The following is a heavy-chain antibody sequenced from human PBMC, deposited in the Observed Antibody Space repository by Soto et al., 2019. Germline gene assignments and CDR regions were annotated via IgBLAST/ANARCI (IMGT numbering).Heavy chain of an antibody. CDR3: AREYYDIEASGDP. J-gene: IGHJ5*02. CDR2: ITSSSGHI. V-gene: IGHV3-21*06. CDR1: GHTLTTYT. Sequence: PRLSCEATGHTLTTYTMNWVRQSSGKGLECVSSITSSSGHIYYADSVKGRFTISRDNAKNSLYLQMNSLRAEATAVYYCAREYYDIEASGDPWRQGTLDTVSS. D-gene: IGHD3-9*01.